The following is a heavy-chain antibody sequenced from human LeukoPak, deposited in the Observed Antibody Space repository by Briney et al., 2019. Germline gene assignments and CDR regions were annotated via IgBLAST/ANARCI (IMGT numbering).Heavy chain of an antibody. V-gene: IGHV3-30-3*01. CDR3: AKDDGIVVVIAVGLFDY. Sequence: AGGSLRLSCAASGFTFSSYAMHWVRQAPGKGLEWVAVISYDGSNKYYADSVKGRFTISRDNSKNTLYLQMNSLRAEDTAVYYCAKDDGIVVVIAVGLFDYWGQGTPVTVSS. CDR2: ISYDGSNK. D-gene: IGHD2-21*01. CDR1: GFTFSSYA. J-gene: IGHJ4*02.